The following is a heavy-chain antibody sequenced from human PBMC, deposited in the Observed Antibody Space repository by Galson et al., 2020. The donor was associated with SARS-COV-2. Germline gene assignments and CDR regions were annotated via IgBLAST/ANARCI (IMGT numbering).Heavy chain of an antibody. CDR1: GASVRTHY. Sequence: SETLSLTCTVSGASVRTHYWSWIRQPPGKGLEYIGFISNSGSNNYNPSLKSRVTISVDTSKNQFSLKLRSVTAADTALYYCARLTTWGLVTHFDSWGQGTLAAVSS. J-gene: IGHJ4*02. D-gene: IGHD5-18*01. V-gene: IGHV4-4*09. CDR2: ISNSGSN. CDR3: ARLTTWGLVTHFDS.